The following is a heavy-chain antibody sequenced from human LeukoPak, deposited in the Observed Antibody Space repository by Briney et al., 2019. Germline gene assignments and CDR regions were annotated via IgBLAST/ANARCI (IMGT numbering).Heavy chain of an antibody. V-gene: IGHV4-4*07. CDR2: IYTSGST. Sequence: LSETLSLTCTVSGGSISSYYWSWIRQPAGKGLEWIGRIYTSGSTNYNPSLKSRVTMSVDTSKNQFSLKLSSVTAADTAVYYCARGVVAATKHNWFDPWGQGTLVTVSS. D-gene: IGHD2-15*01. J-gene: IGHJ5*02. CDR1: GGSISSYY. CDR3: ARGVVAATKHNWFDP.